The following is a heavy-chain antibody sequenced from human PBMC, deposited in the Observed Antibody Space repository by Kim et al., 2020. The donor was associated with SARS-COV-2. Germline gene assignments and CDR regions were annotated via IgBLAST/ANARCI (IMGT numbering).Heavy chain of an antibody. D-gene: IGHD3-9*01. CDR1: GGSISSYY. CDR3: AREYYDILTGYYPEHFDY. V-gene: IGHV4-59*13. CDR2: IYYSGST. Sequence: SETLYLTCTVSGGSISSYYWSWIRQPPGKGLEWIGYIYYSGSTNYNPSLKSRVTISVDTSKNQFSLKLSSVTAADTAVYYCAREYYDILTGYYPEHFDYWGQGTLVTVSS. J-gene: IGHJ4*02.